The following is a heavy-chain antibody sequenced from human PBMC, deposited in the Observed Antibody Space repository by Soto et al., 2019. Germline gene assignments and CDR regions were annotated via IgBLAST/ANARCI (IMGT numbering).Heavy chain of an antibody. Sequence: GSVRLSCAASGFTFTRYSMNLVRQAPGKGLGWVSSISSTTNYIYYGASMKGRFTISRDNAKSSLYLEMNSLRAEDTAVYYYAKDMDLFIGVVPAATGSFDFWGQGTLVTVSS. V-gene: IGHV3-21*06. D-gene: IGHD2-2*01. CDR3: AKDMDLFIGVVPAATGSFDF. J-gene: IGHJ4*02. CDR2: ISSTTNYI. CDR1: GFTFTRYS.